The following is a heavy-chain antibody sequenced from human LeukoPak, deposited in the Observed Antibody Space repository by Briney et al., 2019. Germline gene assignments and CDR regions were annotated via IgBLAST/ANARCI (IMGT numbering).Heavy chain of an antibody. CDR1: GFTFSDYG. V-gene: IGHV3-30*02. J-gene: IGHJ4*02. Sequence: GGSLRLSCAASGFTFSDYGMVWVRQAPGKGLEWVAFIRFDGSIKYYTDSVKDRFTVSRDSFKNTLYLQMNSLRAEDTAVYYCAREDRGASWWVYWGQGTLVTVSS. D-gene: IGHD3-10*01. CDR3: AREDRGASWWVY. CDR2: IRFDGSIK.